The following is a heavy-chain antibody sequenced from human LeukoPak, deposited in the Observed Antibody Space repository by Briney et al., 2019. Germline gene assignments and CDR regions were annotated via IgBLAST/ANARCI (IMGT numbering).Heavy chain of an antibody. V-gene: IGHV1-18*04. CDR3: ASVSTSAASYYYYGMDV. CDR1: GYTFTSYG. CDR2: ISAHNGNT. D-gene: IGHD2-2*01. J-gene: IGHJ6*04. Sequence: ASVKVSCKASGYTFTSYGISWVRQAPGQGLEWMGWISAHNGNTNYAQKLQGRVTMTTDTSTSTAYMELRSLRSDDTAVYYCASVSTSAASYYYYGMDVWGKGTTVTVSS.